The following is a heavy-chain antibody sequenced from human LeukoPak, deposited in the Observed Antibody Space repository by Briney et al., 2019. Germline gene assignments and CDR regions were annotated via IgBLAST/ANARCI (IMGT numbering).Heavy chain of an antibody. Sequence: AGRSLRLSCAASGFTFSDYYMSWSRQAPGRGLEWVSYISSSGSTIYYADSVKGRFTISRDNAKNSLYLQMNSLRAEDTAVYYCARDDPPDIVATLGYWGQGALVTVSS. J-gene: IGHJ4*02. V-gene: IGHV3-11*04. CDR2: ISSSGSTI. D-gene: IGHD5-12*01. CDR3: ARDDPPDIVATLGY. CDR1: GFTFSDYY.